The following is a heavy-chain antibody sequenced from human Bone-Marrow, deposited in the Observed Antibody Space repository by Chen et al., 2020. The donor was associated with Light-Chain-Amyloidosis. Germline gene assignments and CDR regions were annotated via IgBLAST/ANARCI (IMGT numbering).Heavy chain of an antibody. CDR2: IYPDGSDA. Sequence: EVQLEQSGPEVKKPGESLKISCKGSGYTFPNYWIGWVRQMPGKGLEWMGVIYPDGSDARYSPSFEGQVTISADKSITTAYLQWRSRKASDTAMYYCARRRDGYNFDYWGQGTLVTVSS. CDR1: GYTFPNYW. V-gene: IGHV5-51*01. D-gene: IGHD5-12*01. J-gene: IGHJ4*02. CDR3: ARRRDGYNFDY.